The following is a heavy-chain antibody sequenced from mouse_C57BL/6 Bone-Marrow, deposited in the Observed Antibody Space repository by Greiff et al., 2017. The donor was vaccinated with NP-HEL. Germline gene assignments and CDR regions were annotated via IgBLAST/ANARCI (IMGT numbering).Heavy chain of an antibody. CDR3: ARDSDFYAKDY. CDR2: ISYSGST. V-gene: IGHV3-1*01. J-gene: IGHJ4*01. CDR1: GYSITSGYD. Sequence: EVQLQESGPGMVKPSQSLSLTCTVTGYSITSGYDWHWIRHFPGNKLEWMGYISYSGSTNYNPYLNSRISITHDTSKNPFFLKLKSVTTEDTATYDCARDSDFYAKDYWGQGTTVTVSS.